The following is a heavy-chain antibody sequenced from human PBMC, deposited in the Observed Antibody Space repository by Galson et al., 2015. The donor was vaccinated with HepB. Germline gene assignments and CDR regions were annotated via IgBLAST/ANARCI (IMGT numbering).Heavy chain of an antibody. D-gene: IGHD3-3*01. V-gene: IGHV3-23*01. J-gene: IGHJ3*01. Sequence: SLRLSCAASGFTFSSYAMSWVRQAPGKGLEWVSAIYGSGFNRYYAASVQGRFTISRDNSKNTLFLQMDSLRGEDTAVYYFAKQGDNTFWGGYNTTASGAFDLWGQGTMVVVSS. CDR3: AKQGDNTFWGGYNTTASGAFDL. CDR2: IYGSGFNR. CDR1: GFTFSSYA.